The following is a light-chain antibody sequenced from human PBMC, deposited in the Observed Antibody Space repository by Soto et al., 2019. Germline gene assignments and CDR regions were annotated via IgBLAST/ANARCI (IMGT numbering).Light chain of an antibody. CDR2: GAS. Sequence: EIVLTQSPGTLSLSPGERATLSCRASQSVSSSYLAWYQQKPGLAPGLLIYGASSRATGIPDRFGGSGSGTDFTLTINRLEPEDFAVYYCQQYGSSPITFGQGTRLEIK. CDR3: QQYGSSPIT. V-gene: IGKV3-20*01. CDR1: QSVSSSY. J-gene: IGKJ5*01.